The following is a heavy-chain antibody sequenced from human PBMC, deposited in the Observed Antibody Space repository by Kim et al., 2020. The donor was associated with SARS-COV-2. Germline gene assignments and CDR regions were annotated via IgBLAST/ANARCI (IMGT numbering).Heavy chain of an antibody. J-gene: IGHJ4*02. CDR2: IYTSGST. D-gene: IGHD2-2*01. CDR1: GGSISSYY. V-gene: IGHV4-4*07. CDR3: AREVRPGRVVLYYFDY. Sequence: SETLSLTCTVSGGSISSYYWSWIRQPAGKGLEWIGRIYTSGSTNYNPSLKSRVTMSVDTSKNQFSLKLSSVTAADTAVYYCAREVRPGRVVLYYFDYWGQGTLVTVSS.